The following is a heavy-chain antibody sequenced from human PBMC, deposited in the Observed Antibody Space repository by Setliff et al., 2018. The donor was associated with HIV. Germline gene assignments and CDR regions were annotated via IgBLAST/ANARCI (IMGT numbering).Heavy chain of an antibody. CDR2: MNPNSGNT. CDR1: GYTFTSYD. Sequence: ASVKVSCKASGYTFTSYDINWVRQATGQGLEWMGWMNPNSGNTGYAQKFQGRVTMTRDTSISTAYMELNSLKFEDTAVYYCARARRDSYDRGRRNHYYIDVWGKGTTVTVSS. D-gene: IGHD3-22*01. J-gene: IGHJ6*03. CDR3: ARARRDSYDRGRRNHYYIDV. V-gene: IGHV1-8*02.